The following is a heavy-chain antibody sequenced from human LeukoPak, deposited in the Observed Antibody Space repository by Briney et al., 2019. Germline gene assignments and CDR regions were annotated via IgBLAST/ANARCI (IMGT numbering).Heavy chain of an antibody. CDR3: ASGPGSPY. V-gene: IGHV3-48*04. D-gene: IGHD1-26*01. Sequence: GGSLRLSCAASGFTFSSYSMNWVRQAPGKGPEWVSYISSSSSTIYYADSVKGRFTISRDNAKNSLYLQMNSLRAEDTAVYYCASGPGSPYWGQGTLVTVSS. CDR2: ISSSSSTI. J-gene: IGHJ4*02. CDR1: GFTFSSYS.